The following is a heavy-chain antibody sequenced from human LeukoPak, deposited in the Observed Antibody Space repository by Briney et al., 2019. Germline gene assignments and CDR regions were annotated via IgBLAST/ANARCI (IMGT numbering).Heavy chain of an antibody. Sequence: SETLSLTCIVSGDSITSASYYWSWVRQPAGKGLEWIGRIYTSGSTNYNPSLKGRVTMSVDTSKNQFSLKLSSVTAADTAVYYCARVATGTEPRNYMDVWGKGTTVTVSS. D-gene: IGHD1-1*01. CDR1: GDSITSASYY. V-gene: IGHV4-61*02. CDR3: ARVATGTEPRNYMDV. J-gene: IGHJ6*03. CDR2: IYTSGST.